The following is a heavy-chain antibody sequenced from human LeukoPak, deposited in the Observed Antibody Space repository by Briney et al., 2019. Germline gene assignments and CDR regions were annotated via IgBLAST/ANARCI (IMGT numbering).Heavy chain of an antibody. J-gene: IGHJ4*02. D-gene: IGHD2-2*02. Sequence: ASVKVSCKVSGYTLTELSMHWVRQAPGKGLEWMGGFDPEDGETIYAQKFQGRVTMNEDTSTDTAYMELSRLRSEDTAVYYCATAPRYCSSTSCYSFAYWGQGTLVTVSS. CDR3: ATAPRYCSSTSCYSFAY. CDR1: GYTLTELS. CDR2: FDPEDGET. V-gene: IGHV1-24*01.